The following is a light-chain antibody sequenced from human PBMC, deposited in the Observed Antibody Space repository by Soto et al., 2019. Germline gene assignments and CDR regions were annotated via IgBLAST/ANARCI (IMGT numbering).Light chain of an antibody. J-gene: IGLJ1*01. CDR3: AAWDDSLNGYV. Sequence: QSVLTQPPSVSGAPGQGVTISCTGNSSNIGTGYDVHWYQQLPGRAPRVLIYGNIHRPSGVPERFSGSKSGTAASLSITGLQAEDEADYYCAAWDDSLNGYVFGTGTKLTVL. V-gene: IGLV1-40*01. CDR1: SSNIGTGYD. CDR2: GNI.